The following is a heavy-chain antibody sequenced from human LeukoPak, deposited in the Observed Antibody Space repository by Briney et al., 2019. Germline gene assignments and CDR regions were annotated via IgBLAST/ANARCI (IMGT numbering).Heavy chain of an antibody. CDR1: GGSFSGYY. V-gene: IGHV4-34*01. CDR3: ARAYGGNFDAFDM. J-gene: IGHJ3*02. CDR2: INHSGST. D-gene: IGHD4-23*01. Sequence: SETLSLTCAVYGGSFSGYYWSWIRQPPGKGLEWIGEINHSGSTNYNPSLKSRVTISVDTSRNQFSLRLTSVTAADSAMYYCARAYGGNFDAFDMWGQGTVVTISS.